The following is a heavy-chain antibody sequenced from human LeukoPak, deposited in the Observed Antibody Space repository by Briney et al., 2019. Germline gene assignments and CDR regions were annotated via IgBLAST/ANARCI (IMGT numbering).Heavy chain of an antibody. CDR3: ASSFSSGYFDY. V-gene: IGHV1-2*06. D-gene: IGHD3-22*01. CDR2: TNPNSGGT. J-gene: IGHJ4*02. Sequence: ASVKVSCKASGYTFTGYYMHWVRQAPGQGLEWMGRTNPNSGGTNYAQRFQGRVTMTRDTSISTAYMELSRLRSDDTAVYYCASSFSSGYFDYWGQGTLVTVSS. CDR1: GYTFTGYY.